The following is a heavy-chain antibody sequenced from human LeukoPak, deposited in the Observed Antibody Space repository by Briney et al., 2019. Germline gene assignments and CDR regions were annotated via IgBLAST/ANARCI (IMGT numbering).Heavy chain of an antibody. CDR2: ISGSGTGT. CDR1: GFTFSSSA. J-gene: IGHJ4*02. CDR3: AKEGGTGTRFDY. V-gene: IGHV3-23*01. D-gene: IGHD1-7*01. Sequence: GGSLRLSCAASGFTFSSSAMSWVRQAPGKGLYWVSAISGSGTGTYYADSVKGRFTISRDNSKNTLYLQMNSLRAEDTAVYYCAKEGGTGTRFDYWGQGTLVTVSS.